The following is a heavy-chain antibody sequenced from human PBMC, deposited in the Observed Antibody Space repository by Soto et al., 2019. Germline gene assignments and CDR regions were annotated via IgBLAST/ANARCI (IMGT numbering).Heavy chain of an antibody. J-gene: IGHJ5*02. Sequence: PSETLSLTCTVSGGSTGSFSWSWIRQPPGKGLEWIANIYYSGGTNYNPSLKSRVTISVDTSKNQFSLKLSSVTAADSAVYYCARGRAFDPWGQGTLVTVSS. CDR3: ARGRAFDP. V-gene: IGHV4-59*01. CDR1: GGSTGSFS. CDR2: IYYSGGT.